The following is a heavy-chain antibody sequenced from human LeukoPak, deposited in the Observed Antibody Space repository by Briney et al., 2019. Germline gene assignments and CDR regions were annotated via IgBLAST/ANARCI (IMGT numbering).Heavy chain of an antibody. V-gene: IGHV3-66*01. J-gene: IGHJ3*02. Sequence: GGSPRLSCAASGFTVSSNYMSWVRQAPGKGLEWVSVIYSGGSTYYADSVKGRFTISRDNSKNTLYLQMNSLRAEDTAVYYCARDHGIADAFDICGQGTMVTVSS. D-gene: IGHD5-24*01. CDR1: GFTVSSNY. CDR2: IYSGGST. CDR3: ARDHGIADAFDI.